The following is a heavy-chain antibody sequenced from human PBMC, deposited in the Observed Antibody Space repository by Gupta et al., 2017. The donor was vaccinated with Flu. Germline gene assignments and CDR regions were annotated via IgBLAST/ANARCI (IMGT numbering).Heavy chain of an antibody. V-gene: IGHV3-7*01. CDR3: ARDFSNYYYYIDV. CDR2: IKQDGSEK. J-gene: IGHJ6*03. Sequence: EGQLVESGGGLVQPGGSLRLSCEDSGFTIGSFGLRWVRQAPGKGLEWVANIKQDGSEKYYVDSVKGRFTISRDNSKNSLYLQMNSLRAEDTAVYYCARDFSNYYYYIDVWGKGTTVTVSS. D-gene: IGHD6-13*01. CDR1: GFTIGSFG.